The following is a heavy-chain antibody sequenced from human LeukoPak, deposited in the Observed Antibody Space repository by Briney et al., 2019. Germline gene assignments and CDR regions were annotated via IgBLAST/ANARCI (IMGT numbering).Heavy chain of an antibody. CDR1: GGSISSYY. Sequence: SETPSLTCTVSGGSISSYYWSWIRQPPGKGLEWIGYIYYSGSTNYNPSLKSRVTISVDTSKNHFSLKLSSVTAADTAVYYCARVRAQWLAYYYFDYWGQGTLVTVSS. CDR3: ARVRAQWLAYYYFDY. CDR2: IYYSGST. J-gene: IGHJ4*02. D-gene: IGHD6-19*01. V-gene: IGHV4-59*01.